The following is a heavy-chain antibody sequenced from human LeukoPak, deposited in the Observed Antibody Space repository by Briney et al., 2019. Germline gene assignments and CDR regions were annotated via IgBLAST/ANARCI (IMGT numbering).Heavy chain of an antibody. V-gene: IGHV3-33*01. D-gene: IGHD3-10*01. J-gene: IGHJ4*02. CDR3: ARDGYGSGSYRSAYFDY. CDR1: GFXFSTYA. CDR2: IWYDGTNK. Sequence: GGSLRLSCVASGFXFSTYAIHWVRQAPGKGLKWVALIWYDGTNKYYADSVKGRFTVSRDNSKNTLYLLMNSLRAEDTAVYYCARDGYGSGSYRSAYFDYWGQGSLVTVSS.